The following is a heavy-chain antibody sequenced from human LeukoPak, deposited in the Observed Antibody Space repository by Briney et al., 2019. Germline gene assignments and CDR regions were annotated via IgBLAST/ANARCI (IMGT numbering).Heavy chain of an antibody. Sequence: ASVKVSCKASGYTFTSYDLNWVGQATGQGLEWMGWMNPNSGNTGYAQKFQGRGTMTRNNSISTAYMELGSLRSEDTAVYYCAIAKRWFDPWGQGTLVTVSS. V-gene: IGHV1-8*01. CDR1: GYTFTSYD. CDR3: AIAKRWFDP. J-gene: IGHJ5*02. CDR2: MNPNSGNT.